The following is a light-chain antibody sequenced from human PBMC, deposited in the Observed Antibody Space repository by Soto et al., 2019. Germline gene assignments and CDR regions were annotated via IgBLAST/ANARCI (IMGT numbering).Light chain of an antibody. CDR2: GAS. Sequence: EIVLTQSPGTLSLSPGERATLSCRASQSVSSNLAWYQQNPGQAPRLLIYGASTRATGIPARFSGSGSGAEFTLTISSLQSEDFAVYYCQHCQPYGDSPPLTFGGGTKVDIK. V-gene: IGKV3-15*01. CDR1: QSVSSN. CDR3: QHCQPYGDSPPLT. J-gene: IGKJ4*01.